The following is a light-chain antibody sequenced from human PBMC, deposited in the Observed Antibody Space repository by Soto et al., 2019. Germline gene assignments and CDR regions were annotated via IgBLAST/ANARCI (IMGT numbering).Light chain of an antibody. CDR2: LNSDGSH. CDR3: QTWGTGIRV. J-gene: IGLJ3*02. CDR1: SGHSNYA. Sequence: QLVLTQSPSASASLGASVKLTCILSSGHSNYAIAWHQQQPEKGPRFLMKLNSDGSHSKGDGIPDRFSGSSSGAERYLTISSLQSEDEADYYCQTWGTGIRVFGGGTKLTVL. V-gene: IGLV4-69*01.